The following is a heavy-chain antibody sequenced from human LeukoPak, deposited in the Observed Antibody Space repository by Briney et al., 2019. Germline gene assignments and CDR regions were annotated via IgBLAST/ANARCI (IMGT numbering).Heavy chain of an antibody. CDR1: GGSISSSY. CDR3: VTGRYSYGWYDH. Sequence: WETLSLTCTVSGGSISSSYWSWIRQPPGKGLEWIGYMYYGGSPNYNPSLKSRVITSLDTSKKQFSLKLNSVTTADTAVYYCVTGRYSYGWYDHWGQGILVIVSS. D-gene: IGHD1-26*01. J-gene: IGHJ5*02. CDR2: MYYGGSP. V-gene: IGHV4-59*13.